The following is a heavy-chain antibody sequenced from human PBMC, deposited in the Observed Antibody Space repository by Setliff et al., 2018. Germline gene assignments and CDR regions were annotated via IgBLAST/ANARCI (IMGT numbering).Heavy chain of an antibody. Sequence: ESLKISCAASGFTFGSYDMHWVRQVPGKGLEWVSAIGIDGDTYYPGSAKGRFTVSRDNSKNTLYLQMNSLRAEDTAVYYCARAHSSTLSVHDYWGQGTLVTVSS. CDR1: GFTFGSYD. J-gene: IGHJ4*02. V-gene: IGHV3-13*01. CDR2: IGIDGDT. CDR3: ARAHSSTLSVHDY. D-gene: IGHD2-2*01.